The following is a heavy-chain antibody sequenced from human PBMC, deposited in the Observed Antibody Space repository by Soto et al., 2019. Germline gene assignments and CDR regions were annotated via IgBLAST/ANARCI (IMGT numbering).Heavy chain of an antibody. CDR2: IYYSGST. D-gene: IGHD2-15*01. V-gene: IGHV4-31*03. Sequence: QVQLQESGPGLVKPSQTLSLTCTVSGGSISSGGYYWSWIRQHPGKGLEWIGYIYYSGSTYYNPSLQRRVNISLDTSKNQFSLKLSSVTAADTAVYYCARDTVVSAYYYGMDVWGQGTTVTVSS. CDR3: ARDTVVSAYYYGMDV. J-gene: IGHJ6*02. CDR1: GGSISSGGYY.